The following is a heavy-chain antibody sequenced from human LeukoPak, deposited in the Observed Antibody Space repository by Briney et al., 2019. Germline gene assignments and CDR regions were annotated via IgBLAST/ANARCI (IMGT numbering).Heavy chain of an antibody. D-gene: IGHD3-10*01. CDR1: GDSVSSNSAA. Sequence: SQTLSLTCAISGDSVSSNSAAWNWIRQSPSRGLEWLGRTYYRSKWYNDYAVSVKSRITINPDTSKNQFSLQLNSVTPEDTAVYYCARAKDYYGSGSYYGPYYYYGMEVWGQGTTVTVSS. CDR2: TYYRSKWYN. V-gene: IGHV6-1*01. J-gene: IGHJ6*02. CDR3: ARAKDYYGSGSYYGPYYYYGMEV.